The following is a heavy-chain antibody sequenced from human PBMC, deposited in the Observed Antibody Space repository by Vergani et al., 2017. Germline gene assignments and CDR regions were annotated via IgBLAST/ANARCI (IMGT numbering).Heavy chain of an antibody. CDR1: GYTFSNYY. J-gene: IGHJ4*02. CDR2: INPSGGHT. Sequence: QVQVVQSGAEVKKSGASVKVSCKTSGYTFSNYYMHWVRQAPGQGLEWMGIINPSGGHTNYAQKFQGRVTITRDTSTSTVYMKLSSLRSEDTAIYYCARGDYVILTGYRYWGQGTLVTVSA. V-gene: IGHV1-46*03. D-gene: IGHD3-9*01. CDR3: ARGDYVILTGYRY.